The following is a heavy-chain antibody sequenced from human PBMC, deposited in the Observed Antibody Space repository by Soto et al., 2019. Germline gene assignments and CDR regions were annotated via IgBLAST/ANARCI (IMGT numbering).Heavy chain of an antibody. CDR3: AAGESSSPHLGY. V-gene: IGHV1-58*01. J-gene: IGHJ4*02. D-gene: IGHD6-6*01. CDR1: GFTFTSSA. Sequence: QMQLVQSGPEVKKPGTSVKVSCKASGFTFTSSAVQWVRQARGQRLEWIGWIVVGSGNTNYAQKFQERVTITRDMSTSTAYMELSSLRSEDTAVYYCAAGESSSPHLGYWGQGTLVTVSS. CDR2: IVVGSGNT.